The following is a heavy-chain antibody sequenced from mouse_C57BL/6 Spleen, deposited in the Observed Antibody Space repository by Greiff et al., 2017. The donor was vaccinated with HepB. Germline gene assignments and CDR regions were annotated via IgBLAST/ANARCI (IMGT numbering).Heavy chain of an antibody. V-gene: IGHV2-6-1*01. CDR3: ARHGVYYGYNYAMDY. CDR2: IWSDGST. D-gene: IGHD2-2*01. CDR1: GFSLTSYG. Sequence: VQLVESGPGLVAPSQSLSITCTVSGFSLTSYGVHWVRQPPGKGLEWLVVIWSDGSTTYNSALKSRLSISKDNSKSQVFLKMNSLQTDDTAMYYCARHGVYYGYNYAMDYWGQGTSVTVSS. J-gene: IGHJ4*01.